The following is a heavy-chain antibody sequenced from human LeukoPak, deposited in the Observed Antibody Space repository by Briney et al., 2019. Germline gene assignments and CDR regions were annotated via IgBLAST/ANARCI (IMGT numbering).Heavy chain of an antibody. V-gene: IGHV4-61*02. J-gene: IGHJ6*03. Sequence: SETLSLTCTVSGGSISSATYYWSWIRQPAGKGLEWIGRIYTSGSTNYNPSLKSRVTISVDTSKNQFSLKLSSVTAADTAVYYCAVRGSGDYVYYYYYMDVWGKGTTVTVSS. D-gene: IGHD4-17*01. CDR2: IYTSGST. CDR3: AVRGSGDYVYYYYYMDV. CDR1: GGSISSATYY.